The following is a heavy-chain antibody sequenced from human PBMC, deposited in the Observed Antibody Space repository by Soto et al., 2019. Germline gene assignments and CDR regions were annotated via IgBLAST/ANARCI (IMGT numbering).Heavy chain of an antibody. Sequence: GGSLRLSCAASGFTFSSYAMSWVRQAPGKGLEWVSAISGSGGSTYYAASVKGRFTISRDNSTNTLYLQMNSLRAEVSAVYYGAKGIVATIFALDYWGQGTLVTVSS. D-gene: IGHD5-12*01. J-gene: IGHJ4*02. V-gene: IGHV3-23*01. CDR3: AKGIVATIFALDY. CDR2: ISGSGGST. CDR1: GFTFSSYA.